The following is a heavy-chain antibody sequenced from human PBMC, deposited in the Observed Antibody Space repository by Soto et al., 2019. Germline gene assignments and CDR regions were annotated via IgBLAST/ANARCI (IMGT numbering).Heavy chain of an antibody. CDR3: AKHNYGYVDS. J-gene: IGHJ4*02. CDR2: IIGNGGST. CDR1: GFTFSSYA. V-gene: IGHV3-23*01. Sequence: VGSLRLSCAASGFTFSSYAMSWVRQAPGKGLEWVSGIIGNGGSTYYTDSVRGRFTISRDNSKNTLYLQMNSLRAGDTAVYYCAKHNYGYVDSWGQGTRVSVSS. D-gene: IGHD5-18*01.